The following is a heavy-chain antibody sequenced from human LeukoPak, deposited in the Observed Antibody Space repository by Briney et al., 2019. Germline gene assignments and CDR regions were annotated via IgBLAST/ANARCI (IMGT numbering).Heavy chain of an antibody. CDR1: GDSISRRNYY. D-gene: IGHD3-10*01. CDR2: IYYIGNT. J-gene: IGHJ5*02. CDR3: ARRYYPSVSP. V-gene: IGHV4-39*01. Sequence: SETLSLTCNVSGDSISRRNYYWGWIRQPPGKGLEWIGSIYYIGNTYYTPSLKGRITVSVDTSKNQFSLKLKSVTAADTAVYYCARRYYPSVSPWGQGTLVTVSS.